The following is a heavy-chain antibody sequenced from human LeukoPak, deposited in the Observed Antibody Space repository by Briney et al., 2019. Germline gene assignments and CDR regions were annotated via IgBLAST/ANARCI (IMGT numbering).Heavy chain of an antibody. CDR2: INPSGDNT. D-gene: IGHD3-22*01. Sequence: GASVKVSCKASGYTFTNNFMHWVRQAPGQGLEWMGIINPSGDNTWYAQKFQGRVTMTRDMATSTDYMEVSSLRSEDTAVYYCARELVRYYYDSTGFDYWGQGTLVTVSS. CDR1: GYTFTNNF. J-gene: IGHJ4*02. CDR3: ARELVRYYYDSTGFDY. V-gene: IGHV1-46*01.